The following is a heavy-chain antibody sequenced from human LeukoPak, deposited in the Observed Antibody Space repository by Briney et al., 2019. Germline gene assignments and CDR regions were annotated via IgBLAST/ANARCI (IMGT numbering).Heavy chain of an antibody. D-gene: IGHD2-21*02. CDR3: ARGAVVTNFDY. Sequence: SETLSLTCAVYGGSFSGYYWSWIRQPPGKGLEWIGEINHSGSTNYNPSLKSRVTISVDTSKNQFSLKLSSVTAADTAVYCCARGAVVTNFDYWGQGTLVTVSS. V-gene: IGHV4-34*01. CDR1: GGSFSGYY. J-gene: IGHJ4*02. CDR2: INHSGST.